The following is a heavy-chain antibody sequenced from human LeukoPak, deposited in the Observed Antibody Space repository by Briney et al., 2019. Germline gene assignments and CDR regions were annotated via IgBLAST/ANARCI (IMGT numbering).Heavy chain of an antibody. J-gene: IGHJ5*02. D-gene: IGHD3-3*01. V-gene: IGHV3-23*01. Sequence: PGGSLRLSCVASGFTFSSYAMSWVRQAPGKGLEWVSGISGDGDSTYDADSVKGRFTISRDNSKNTLYVQMNSLRAEDTAVYYCAKGDDLTFDHWGQGTLVTVSS. CDR2: ISGDGDST. CDR3: AKGDDLTFDH. CDR1: GFTFSSYA.